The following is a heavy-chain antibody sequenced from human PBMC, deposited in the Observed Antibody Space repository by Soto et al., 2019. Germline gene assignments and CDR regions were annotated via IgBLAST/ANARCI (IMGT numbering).Heavy chain of an antibody. J-gene: IGHJ5*02. CDR2: IYHSGST. Sequence: SETLSLTCTVADGYISTNNWWSWIRQPPGKGLEWIGEIYHSGSTNYNPSLKSRVTISVDKSKNQFSLKLSSVTAADTAVYYCEGDYMVRGVMPGLDPRGKGTLVPVSS. V-gene: IGHV4-4*02. CDR3: EGDYMVRGVMPGLDP. CDR1: DGYISTNNW. D-gene: IGHD3-10*01.